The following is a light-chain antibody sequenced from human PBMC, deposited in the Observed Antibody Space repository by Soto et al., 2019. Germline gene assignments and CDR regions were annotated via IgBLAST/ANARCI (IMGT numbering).Light chain of an antibody. CDR1: QSVSSN. J-gene: IGKJ1*01. Sequence: EIVMTQSPATLSVSPGERATLSCRASQSVSSNLAWYPQKPGQAPRLLIYGASTRATGIPARFSGSGSGTEFTLTVSSMKSEDLAVYYCQHYNSWPQTFGQGTKVEIK. CDR2: GAS. CDR3: QHYNSWPQT. V-gene: IGKV3-15*01.